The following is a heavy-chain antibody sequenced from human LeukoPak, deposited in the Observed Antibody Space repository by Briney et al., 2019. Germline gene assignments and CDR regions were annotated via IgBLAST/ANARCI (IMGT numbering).Heavy chain of an antibody. Sequence: SETLSLTCAVYGGSFSGYSWTWIRQPPGKGLDWIGEINHSGSTNYNPSLTSRVSMSVSTSENQFSLKLSSLTAADTAVYYRARYRGGGYNYLDFWGQGTPVTVSS. CDR1: GGSFSGYS. V-gene: IGHV4-34*01. D-gene: IGHD5-24*01. J-gene: IGHJ4*02. CDR2: INHSGST. CDR3: ARYRGGGYNYLDF.